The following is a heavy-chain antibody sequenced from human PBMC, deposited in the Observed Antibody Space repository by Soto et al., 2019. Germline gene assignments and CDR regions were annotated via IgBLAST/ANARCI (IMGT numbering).Heavy chain of an antibody. Sequence: GGSLRLSCTASGFTFSNYAMSWVRQAPGKGLEWVSTFSSGGGGTYYADSVKGRFTISRDNSKNTLSLQMNSLRAEDTAVYYCTIANRYCSGAKGLTFDYWGQGTLVTVSS. V-gene: IGHV3-23*01. CDR2: FSSGGGGT. CDR3: TIANRYCSGAKGLTFDY. D-gene: IGHD2-15*01. CDR1: GFTFSNYA. J-gene: IGHJ4*02.